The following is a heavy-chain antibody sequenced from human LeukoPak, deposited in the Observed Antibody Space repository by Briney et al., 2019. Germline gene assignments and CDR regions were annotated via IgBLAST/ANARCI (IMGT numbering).Heavy chain of an antibody. CDR1: AHTLSELS. J-gene: IGHJ5*02. CDR3: APPTSYGDRAWFDP. D-gene: IGHD4-17*01. Sequence: ASVKVSCKVSAHTLSELSMHWVRQAPGKGLEWMGGFDPEDGETIYAQKFQGRVTMTEDTSTDTAYMELITLRSGDTAVYYCAPPTSYGDRAWFDPWAREPWSPSPQ. CDR2: FDPEDGET. V-gene: IGHV1-24*01.